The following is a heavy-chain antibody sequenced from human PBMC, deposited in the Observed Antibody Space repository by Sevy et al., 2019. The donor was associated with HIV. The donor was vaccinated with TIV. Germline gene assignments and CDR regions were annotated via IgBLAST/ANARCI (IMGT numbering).Heavy chain of an antibody. J-gene: IGHJ4*02. Sequence: GGSLRLSCAASGFTFSSYWMSWVRHAPGKGLEWVANIKQDGSEKYYVDSVKGRFTISRDNAKNSLYLQMNSLRAEDTAVYYCASDSTYSSGLNFDYWGQGTLVTVSS. CDR3: ASDSTYSSGLNFDY. CDR1: GFTFSSYW. V-gene: IGHV3-7*01. D-gene: IGHD6-19*01. CDR2: IKQDGSEK.